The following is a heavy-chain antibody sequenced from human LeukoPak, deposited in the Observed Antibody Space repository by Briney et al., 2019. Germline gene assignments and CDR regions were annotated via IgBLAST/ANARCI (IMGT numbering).Heavy chain of an antibody. CDR2: IGGSYIRT. CDR1: GFTFKTYG. D-gene: IGHD5-18*01. Sequence: GGPLRLSCLASGFTFKTYGMNWVRQAPGKGLEWVSGIGGSYIRTYYADSVKSPFTISRDNSKNTVYLQMNSLRDEDTAVYYCAKDSHWILFDDWGQGTLVTVSS. V-gene: IGHV3-23*01. CDR3: AKDSHWILFDD. J-gene: IGHJ4*02.